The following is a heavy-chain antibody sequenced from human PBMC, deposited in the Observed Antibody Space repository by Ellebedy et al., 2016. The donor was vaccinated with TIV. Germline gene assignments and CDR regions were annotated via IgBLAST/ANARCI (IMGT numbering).Heavy chain of an antibody. D-gene: IGHD6-19*01. CDR1: GYSFPSYW. J-gene: IGHJ4*02. CDR3: ARHLTYNSGWYTFDY. CDR2: IYPGDSNT. Sequence: GESLKISCEVSGYSFPSYWIGWVRQMPGKGLEWMGIIYPGDSNTRYSPSFQGQVTISADKSISTAYLQWSSLKASDTAMYYCARHLTYNSGWYTFDYWGQGTLVTVSS. V-gene: IGHV5-51*01.